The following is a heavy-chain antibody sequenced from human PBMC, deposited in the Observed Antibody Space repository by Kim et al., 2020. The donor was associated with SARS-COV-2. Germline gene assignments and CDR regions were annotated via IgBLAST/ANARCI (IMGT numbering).Heavy chain of an antibody. V-gene: IGHV1-46*01. D-gene: IGHD3-3*01. J-gene: IGHJ4*02. CDR3: ARVNFRFWSGSYDY. Sequence: AQKCQGRVTMTRDTSTSTVYMELSSLRSEDTAVYYCARVNFRFWSGSYDYWGQGALLTVSS.